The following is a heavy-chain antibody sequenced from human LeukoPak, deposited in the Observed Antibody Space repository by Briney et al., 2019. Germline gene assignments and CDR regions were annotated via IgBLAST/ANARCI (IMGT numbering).Heavy chain of an antibody. V-gene: IGHV5-51*01. CDR2: IYPGDSDT. CDR1: GYSFTSYW. Sequence: GESLKISCKGSGYSFTSYWIGWVRQMPGKGLEWMGIIYPGDSDTRYSPSFQGQVTTPADKSISTAYLQCSSLNASDTAMHYLARLDYDSSTGHAYFDYWGQGTLVTVSS. D-gene: IGHD3-9*01. J-gene: IGHJ4*02. CDR3: ARLDYDSSTGHAYFDY.